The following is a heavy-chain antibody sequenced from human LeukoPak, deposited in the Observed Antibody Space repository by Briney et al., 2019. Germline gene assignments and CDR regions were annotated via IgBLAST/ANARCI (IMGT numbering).Heavy chain of an antibody. J-gene: IGHJ4*02. CDR3: AKDRGVTTRPRGYFDN. V-gene: IGHV3-48*02. Sequence: GGSLRLSCAASGSTFNTFSMNWVRQAPGKGLEWVAYISSTRNTIYYADSVKGRFTISRDNAKNSLFLQMNSLRDEDTAVYYCAKDRGVTTRPRGYFDNWGQGTLVTVSS. D-gene: IGHD1-1*01. CDR2: ISSTRNTI. CDR1: GSTFNTFS.